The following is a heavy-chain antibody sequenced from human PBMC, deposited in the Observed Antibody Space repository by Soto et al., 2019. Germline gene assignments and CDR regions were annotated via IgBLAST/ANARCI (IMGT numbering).Heavy chain of an antibody. CDR3: ARASGSSYWFGP. D-gene: IGHD1-26*01. J-gene: IGHJ5*02. V-gene: IGHV1-18*01. CDR2: ISAYNGNT. CDR1: GVTFGSYV. Sequence: GASVKLSCKAPGVTFGSYVISWARQAPGQGLEWMGWISAYNGNTNYAQKLQGRVTMTTATSTSTAYMELRSLRSDDTAVYYCARASGSSYWFGPWGQGTLVTVSS.